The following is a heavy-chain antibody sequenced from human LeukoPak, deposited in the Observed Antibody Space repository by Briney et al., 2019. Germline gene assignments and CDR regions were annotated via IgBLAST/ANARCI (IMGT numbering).Heavy chain of an antibody. CDR2: IYSGGST. CDR3: AKGGFTFLDF. V-gene: IGHV3-66*01. Sequence: PGGSLRLSCAASEFSVGSNYMTWVRQAPGKGLEWVSLIYSGGSTYYADSVKGRFTISRDNSKNTLYLHMSSLRDEDTAVYYCAKGGFTFLDFWGQGTLVTVSS. D-gene: IGHD1-26*01. J-gene: IGHJ4*02. CDR1: EFSVGSNY.